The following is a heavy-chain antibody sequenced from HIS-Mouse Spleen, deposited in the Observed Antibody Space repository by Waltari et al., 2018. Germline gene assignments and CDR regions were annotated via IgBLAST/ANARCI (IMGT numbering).Heavy chain of an antibody. V-gene: IGHV4-39*07. CDR1: GGSISSSSYY. CDR2: IYYSGCT. CDR3: AREIPYSSSWYDWYFDL. Sequence: QLQLQESGPGLVKPSETLSLTCTVSGGSISSSSYYWGWIRQPPGKGLEWIGSIYYSGCTYYNQSLKSRVTISVDTSKNQFFLRLSSVTAADTAVYYCAREIPYSSSWYDWYFDLWGRGTLVTVSS. D-gene: IGHD6-13*01. J-gene: IGHJ2*01.